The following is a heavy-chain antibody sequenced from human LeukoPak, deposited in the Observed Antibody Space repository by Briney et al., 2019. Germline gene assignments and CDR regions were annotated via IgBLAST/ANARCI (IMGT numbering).Heavy chain of an antibody. D-gene: IGHD6-13*01. Sequence: SETLSLTCTVSGASINNYYWSWIRQPPGKGLEWIGYVYYSGNTNYNPSLKSRVTISIDTSKNQFSLKLTSVTAADTAVYYCASSWLAAAFFDYWGQGTLVTVSS. J-gene: IGHJ4*02. CDR1: GASINNYY. CDR3: ASSWLAAAFFDY. V-gene: IGHV4-59*01. CDR2: VYYSGNT.